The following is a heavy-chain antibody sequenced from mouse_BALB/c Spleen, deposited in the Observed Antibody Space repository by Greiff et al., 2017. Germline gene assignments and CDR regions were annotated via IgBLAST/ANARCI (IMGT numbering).Heavy chain of an antibody. CDR2: IWAGGST. V-gene: IGHV2-9*02. J-gene: IGHJ4*01. Sequence: VQVVESGPGLVAPSQSLSITCTVSGFSLTSYGVYWVRQPPGKGLEWLGVIWAGGSTNYNSALMSRLSISKDNSKSQVFLKMNSLQTDDTAMYYCARAYYRYDVDAMDYWGQGTSVTVSS. CDR1: GFSLTSYG. D-gene: IGHD2-14*01. CDR3: ARAYYRYDVDAMDY.